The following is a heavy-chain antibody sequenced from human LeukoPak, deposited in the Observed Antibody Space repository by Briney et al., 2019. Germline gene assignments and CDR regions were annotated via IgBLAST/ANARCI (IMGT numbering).Heavy chain of an antibody. V-gene: IGHV3-53*01. CDR3: ARSGSGSYFDN. J-gene: IGHJ4*02. CDR2: IYSGGST. CDR1: GFTLSSYS. Sequence: GGSLRLSCAASGFTLSSYSMNWVRQGPGKGLEWVSVIYSGGSTYYADSVKGRFTISRDNSKNTLYLQMNSLRAEDTAVYYCARSGSGSYFDNWGQGTLVTVSS. D-gene: IGHD1-26*01.